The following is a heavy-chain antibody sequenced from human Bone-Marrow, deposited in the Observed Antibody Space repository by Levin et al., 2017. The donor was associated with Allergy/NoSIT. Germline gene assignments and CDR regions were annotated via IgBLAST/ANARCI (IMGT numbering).Heavy chain of an antibody. J-gene: IGHJ4*02. CDR1: GGSISSSSYY. Sequence: SETLSLTCTVSGGSISSSSYYWGWIRQPPGKGLEWIGSIYYSGSTYYNPSLKSRVTISVDTSKNQFSLKLSSVTAADTAVYYCASFIQWLVFSDYWGQGTLVTVSS. CDR2: IYYSGST. D-gene: IGHD6-19*01. V-gene: IGHV4-39*01. CDR3: ASFIQWLVFSDY.